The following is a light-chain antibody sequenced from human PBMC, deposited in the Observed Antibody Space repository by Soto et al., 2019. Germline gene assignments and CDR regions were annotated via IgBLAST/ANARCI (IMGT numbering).Light chain of an antibody. Sequence: EIVLTQSPGTLSLSPGERATLSCRASQSVSSSYLVWHQQKPGQAPRLLIYAASRRATGIPDRFSGSGSGTDFTLTISRLEPEDFAIYYCQHFGGTTFTFGQGTRLEIK. CDR3: QHFGGTTFT. J-gene: IGKJ5*01. CDR2: AAS. CDR1: QSVSSSY. V-gene: IGKV3-20*01.